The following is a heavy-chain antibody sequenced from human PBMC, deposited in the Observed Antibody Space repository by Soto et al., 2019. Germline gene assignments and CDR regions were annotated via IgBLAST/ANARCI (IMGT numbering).Heavy chain of an antibody. D-gene: IGHD3-22*01. V-gene: IGHV1-46*01. Sequence: PGGSLRLSCAASGYTFTSYYMHWVRQAPGQGLEWMGIINPSGGSTSYAQKFQGRVTMTRDTSTSTVYMELSSLRSEDTAVYYCARDLYYDSRPPLWGQGTLVTISS. CDR3: ARDLYYDSRPPL. J-gene: IGHJ4*02. CDR1: GYTFTSYY. CDR2: INPSGGST.